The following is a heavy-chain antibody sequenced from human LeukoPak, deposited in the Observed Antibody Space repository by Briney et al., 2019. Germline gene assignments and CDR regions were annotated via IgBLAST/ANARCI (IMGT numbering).Heavy chain of an antibody. CDR3: ARDRGPYYGGNSDDAFDI. Sequence: SETLSLTCTVSGGSISSYYWNWIRQPAGKGLEWIGYIYYSGSTNYNPSLKSRVTISVDTSKNQFSLKLSSVTAADTAVYYCARDRGPYYGGNSDDAFDIWGQGTMITVSS. V-gene: IGHV4-59*01. J-gene: IGHJ3*02. CDR2: IYYSGST. CDR1: GGSISSYY. D-gene: IGHD4-23*01.